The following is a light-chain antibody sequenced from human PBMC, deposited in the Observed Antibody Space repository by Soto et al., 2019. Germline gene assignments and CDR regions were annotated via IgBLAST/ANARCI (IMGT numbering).Light chain of an antibody. CDR3: QQANSFPPWT. V-gene: IGKV1D-12*01. J-gene: IGKJ1*01. Sequence: DIQMTQSPFFVSASVGDPVTITCRAIPDVSHWLAWYQQTSGKAPKLLIYSASSLQSGVPSRFAGSGSATDFTLTTSSLQPEDFATYYCQQANSFPPWTFGQGTTVEIK. CDR2: SAS. CDR1: PDVSHW.